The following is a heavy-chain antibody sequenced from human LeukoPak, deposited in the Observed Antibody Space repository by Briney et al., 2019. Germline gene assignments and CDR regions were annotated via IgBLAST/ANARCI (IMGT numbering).Heavy chain of an antibody. CDR2: INHRGNT. CDR1: GGSFSGYY. J-gene: IGHJ4*02. CDR3: SRGALGGYCSSTSSPAFGY. V-gene: IGHV4-34*01. Sequence: SETLSLTCAVYGGSFSGYYWSWIRQPPGKGLEWIGEINHRGNTNYNPSLKSRVTISVDTSKNQFSLKLSSVTTADTAVYYCSRGALGGYCSSTSSPAFGYWGQGTLVTVSS. D-gene: IGHD2-2*01.